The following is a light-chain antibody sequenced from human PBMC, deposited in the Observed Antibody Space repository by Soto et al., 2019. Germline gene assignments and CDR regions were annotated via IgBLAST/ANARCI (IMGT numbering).Light chain of an antibody. CDR3: TSYTSSTTPVL. Sequence: QSALTQPASVSGSPGQSITISCTGISSDVGVYNSVSWYQQHPGRAPKLMIYDVSNRPSGVSNRFSASKSGNTASLTISGLQAEDEADYYCTSYTSSTTPVLFGGGTKLTVL. CDR2: DVS. CDR1: SSDVGVYNS. J-gene: IGLJ2*01. V-gene: IGLV2-14*03.